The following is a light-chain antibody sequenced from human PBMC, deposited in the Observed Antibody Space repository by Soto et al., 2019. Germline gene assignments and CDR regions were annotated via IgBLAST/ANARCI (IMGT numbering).Light chain of an antibody. Sequence: EIVMTQSPATLSVSPVERATLSCRASQSVSSNLAWYQQKPDQAPRLLIYSASTRATGIPARFSGSGSGTDFTLTISSLQPDDFATYYCQQYNSYSYTFGQGTRLEI. CDR2: SAS. CDR3: QQYNSYSYT. J-gene: IGKJ5*01. CDR1: QSVSSN. V-gene: IGKV3-15*01.